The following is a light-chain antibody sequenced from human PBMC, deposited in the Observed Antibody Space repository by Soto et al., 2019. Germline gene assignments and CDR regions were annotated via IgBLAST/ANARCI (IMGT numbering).Light chain of an antibody. J-gene: IGKJ2*01. CDR2: DAS. Sequence: EIVLTQSPGTLSLSPGERATLSCRASQRISNSYLAWYQQKPGQAPRLLLYDASSRATGIPDRVSGSGSGTDVTLTISRLEPEDFAVYYCQQYARPPYAFGQGTKVDIK. CDR1: QRISNSY. CDR3: QQYARPPYA. V-gene: IGKV3-20*01.